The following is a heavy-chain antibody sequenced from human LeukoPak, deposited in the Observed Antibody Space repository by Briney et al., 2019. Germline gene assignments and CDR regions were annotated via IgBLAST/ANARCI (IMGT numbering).Heavy chain of an antibody. V-gene: IGHV7-4-1*02. D-gene: IGHD3-10*01. CDR3: ASFGAHSFDY. Sequence: ASVKVSYKTSGYTFTSYAMNWVRQAPGQGLEFMGWINTGTGNPTYAQGFTGRFVFSLDTSVSTAYLQISTLKPEDTAVYYCASFGAHSFDYWGQGTLVTVSS. CDR1: GYTFTSYA. J-gene: IGHJ4*02. CDR2: INTGTGNP.